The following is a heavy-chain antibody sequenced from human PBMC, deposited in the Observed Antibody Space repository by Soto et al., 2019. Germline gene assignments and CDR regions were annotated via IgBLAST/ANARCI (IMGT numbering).Heavy chain of an antibody. CDR3: AGPPFRSYGGGGMDV. J-gene: IGHJ6*02. V-gene: IGHV4-39*01. D-gene: IGHD3-16*01. CDR2: IYYSGNT. CDR1: GDSISSSVYY. Sequence: PSETLSLTCTVSGDSISSSVYYWGWIRQPPGKGLEWIGSIYYSGNTYYNPSLKSRVTISVDTSKNQFSLRLRPVTAADTAVYYCAGPPFRSYGGGGMDVWGQGTTVTVSS.